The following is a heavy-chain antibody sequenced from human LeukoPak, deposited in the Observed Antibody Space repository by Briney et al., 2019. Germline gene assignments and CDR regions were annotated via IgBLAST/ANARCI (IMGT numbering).Heavy chain of an antibody. Sequence: GGSLRLSCAASGFTFSSYSMNWVRQAPGKGLEWVSSISSSSSYIYYADSVKGRFTISRDNAKNSLYLQMNSLRAEDTAVYYCARVLLGSVAVAGTRTSSDYWGQGTLVTVSS. CDR3: ARVLLGSVAVAGTRTSSDY. CDR1: GFTFSSYS. CDR2: ISSSSSYI. V-gene: IGHV3-21*01. J-gene: IGHJ4*02. D-gene: IGHD6-19*01.